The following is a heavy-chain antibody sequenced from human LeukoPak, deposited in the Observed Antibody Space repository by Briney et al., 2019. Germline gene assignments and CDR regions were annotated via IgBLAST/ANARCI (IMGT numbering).Heavy chain of an antibody. Sequence: SVKVSCKASGGTFSSYAISWVRQAPGQGLEWMGGIIPIFGTANYAQKFQGRVTITADESTSTAYMELSSLRSEDTAVYYCARDGDAYGSGSHYQYWGQGTLVTVSS. D-gene: IGHD3-10*01. CDR3: ARDGDAYGSGSHYQY. V-gene: IGHV1-69*13. J-gene: IGHJ4*02. CDR1: GGTFSSYA. CDR2: IIPIFGTA.